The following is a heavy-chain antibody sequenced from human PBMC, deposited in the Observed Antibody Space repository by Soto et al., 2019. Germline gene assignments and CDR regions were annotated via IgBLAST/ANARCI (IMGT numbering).Heavy chain of an antibody. CDR3: AKDKCSGGSCYSDARMDV. CDR1: GYTFTGYY. CDR2: INPNSGGT. J-gene: IGHJ6*02. D-gene: IGHD2-15*01. V-gene: IGHV1-2*04. Sequence: ASVKVSCKASGYTFTGYYIHWVRQAPGQGLEWMGWINPNSGGTSYAQKFQGWVTMTRDTSISTAYMELSRLISDDTAVYYCAKDKCSGGSCYSDARMDVWGQGTTVTVSS.